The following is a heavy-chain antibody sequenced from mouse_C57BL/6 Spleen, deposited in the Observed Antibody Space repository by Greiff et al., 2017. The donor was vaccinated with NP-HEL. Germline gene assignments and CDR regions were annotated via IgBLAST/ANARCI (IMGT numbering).Heavy chain of an antibody. CDR1: GYTFTSYW. CDR3: ALPYYYGSSYWYFDV. V-gene: IGHV1-55*01. CDR2: IYPGSGST. J-gene: IGHJ1*03. Sequence: QVQLQQPGAELVKPGASVKMSCKASGYTFTSYWMTWVKQRPGQGLEWIGEIYPGSGSTNYNEKFKSKATLTVDTSSSTAYMQLSSLTSEDSAVYYCALPYYYGSSYWYFDVWGTGTTVTVSS. D-gene: IGHD1-1*01.